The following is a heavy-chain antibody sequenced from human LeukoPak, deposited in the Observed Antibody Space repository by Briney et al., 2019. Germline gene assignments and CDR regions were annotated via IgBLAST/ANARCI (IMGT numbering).Heavy chain of an antibody. J-gene: IGHJ4*02. CDR1: GGYISNYY. CDR3: ARGDSLTGYFGY. CDR2: IYTSGT. D-gene: IGHD3-9*01. V-gene: IGHV4-4*07. Sequence: SETLFLTCTVSGGYISNYYWSWIRQPAGKGLEWIGRIYTSGTNYNPSLKSRVTMSVDTSKDQFSLKLNSVTAADTAVYYCARGDSLTGYFGYWGQGTLVTVSS.